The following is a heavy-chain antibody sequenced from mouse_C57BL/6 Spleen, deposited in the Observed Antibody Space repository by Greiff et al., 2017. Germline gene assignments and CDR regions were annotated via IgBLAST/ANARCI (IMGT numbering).Heavy chain of an antibody. CDR2: ISSGGSYT. Sequence: EVQGVESGGDLVKPGGSLKLSCAASGFTFSSYGMSWVRQTPDKRLEWVATISSGGSYTYYPDSVKGRFTISRDNAKNTLYLQMSSLKSEDTAMYYCARHPYYYGSSYGFAYWGQGTLVTVSA. CDR3: ARHPYYYGSSYGFAY. J-gene: IGHJ3*01. CDR1: GFTFSSYG. D-gene: IGHD1-1*01. V-gene: IGHV5-6*01.